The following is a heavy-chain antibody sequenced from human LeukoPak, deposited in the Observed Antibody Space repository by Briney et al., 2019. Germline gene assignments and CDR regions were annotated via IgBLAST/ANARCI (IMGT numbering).Heavy chain of an antibody. V-gene: IGHV3-23*01. CDR1: GFTFSNFA. J-gene: IGHJ6*02. CDR3: AKGMGLAHYYFYGMDV. Sequence: QPGWSLRLSCAASGFTFSNFAVNWVRQAPGKGLEWVSVIGGGDGSIYYADSVKGRFTISRDNSKNTLYLQMTSLRAEDAAIYYCAKGMGLAHYYFYGMDVWGQGTTVTVSS. CDR2: IGGGDGSI. D-gene: IGHD6-19*01.